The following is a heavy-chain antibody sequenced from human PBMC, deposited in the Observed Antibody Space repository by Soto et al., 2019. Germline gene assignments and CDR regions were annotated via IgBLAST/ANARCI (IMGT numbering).Heavy chain of an antibody. CDR1: GVSVSSGSYY. D-gene: IGHD2-8*01. V-gene: IGHV4-61*01. CDR3: ACGTWTTYAIDY. Sequence: VQLQESGPGLVKPSETLSLTCTVSGVSVSSGSYYWSCFRQPPGKGLEWSGFIYYSGSTNYNPSRKSRVTISVDTSKNQFSLKMRSVTAADTAVYYCACGTWTTYAIDYWGQGTLVTVSS. CDR2: IYYSGST. J-gene: IGHJ4*02.